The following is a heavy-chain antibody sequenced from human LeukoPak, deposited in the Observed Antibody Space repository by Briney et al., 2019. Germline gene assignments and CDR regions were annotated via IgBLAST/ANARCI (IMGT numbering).Heavy chain of an antibody. J-gene: IGHJ4*02. D-gene: IGHD2-15*01. CDR1: GFTFSSYA. Sequence: PGGSLRLSCAASGFTFSSYAMSWVRQAPGKGLEWVSLISGSGGSTYYADSVKGRFTISRDNSKNTLYLQMNSLRAEDTAVYYCAKSARYCSGGSCYGFDYWGQGTLVTVSS. CDR3: AKSARYCSGGSCYGFDY. V-gene: IGHV3-23*01. CDR2: ISGSGGST.